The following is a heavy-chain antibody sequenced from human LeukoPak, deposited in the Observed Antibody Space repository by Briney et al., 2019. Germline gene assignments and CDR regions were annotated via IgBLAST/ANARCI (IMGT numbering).Heavy chain of an antibody. CDR2: ISAGGGST. CDR3: AKLGGAGYGYFDY. D-gene: IGHD5-18*01. J-gene: IGHJ4*02. Sequence: PGGSLRLSCAASGFTFSSYAMTWVRQAPGKGLDRVSTISAGGGSTYYADSVKGRFTISRDNSKNTLYLQMTSLRAEDTAVYYCAKLGGAGYGYFDYWGQRTLVTVSS. CDR1: GFTFSSYA. V-gene: IGHV3-23*01.